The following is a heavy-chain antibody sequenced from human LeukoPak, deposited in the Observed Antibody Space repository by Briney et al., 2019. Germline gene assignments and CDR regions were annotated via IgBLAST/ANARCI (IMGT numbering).Heavy chain of an antibody. Sequence: GGSLRLSCAASGFSLSSHWMTWVRQVPGRGPEWVANVNRDGSETYYLDSVKGRLTISKDNAKNSLYLQMNSLRAEDTALYHCARTRRVAVTATHPYYFDYWGQGTLVTVSS. D-gene: IGHD2-21*02. CDR1: GFSLSSHW. V-gene: IGHV3-7*03. CDR2: VNRDGSET. J-gene: IGHJ4*02. CDR3: ARTRRVAVTATHPYYFDY.